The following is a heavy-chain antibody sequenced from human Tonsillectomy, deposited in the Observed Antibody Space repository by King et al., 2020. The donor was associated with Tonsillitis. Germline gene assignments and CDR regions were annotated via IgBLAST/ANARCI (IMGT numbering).Heavy chain of an antibody. CDR1: GGSFGDYY. V-gene: IGHV4-34*12. CDR2: FLLVGTT. J-gene: IGHJ4*02. D-gene: IGHD3-9*01. CDR3: ARSLALTSSGFDY. Sequence: VQLQQWGAGLLKPSETLSLTCAVYGGSFGDYYWTWVRQSQGRGLEWIGEFLLVGTTNSNPSLGGRVTISIDTSKNRFSLNLTSATAADTAVYYCARSLALTSSGFDYWGQGTLVTVSS.